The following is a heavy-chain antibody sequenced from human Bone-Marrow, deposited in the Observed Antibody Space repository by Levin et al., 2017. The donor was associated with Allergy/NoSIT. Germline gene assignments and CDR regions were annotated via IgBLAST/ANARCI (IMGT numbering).Heavy chain of an antibody. CDR3: ARDSCSSTSCYSWAAAGTIIFDY. J-gene: IGHJ4*02. D-gene: IGHD2-2*02. CDR1: GFTFSSYG. V-gene: IGHV3-7*01. CDR2: IKQDGSEK. Sequence: GGSLRLSCAASGFTFSSYGMHWVRQAPGKGLEWVANIKQDGSEKYYVDSVKGRFTISRDNAKNSLYLQMNSLRAEDTAVYYCARDSCSSTSCYSWAAAGTIIFDYWGQGTLVTVSS.